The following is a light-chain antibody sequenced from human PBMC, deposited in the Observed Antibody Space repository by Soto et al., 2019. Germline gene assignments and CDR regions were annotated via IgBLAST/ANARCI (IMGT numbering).Light chain of an antibody. CDR2: RAS. CDR3: QQYNSYFFT. V-gene: IGKV1-5*03. CDR1: QSISSW. Sequence: DIQMTQSPSTLSAAVGDSVNITCLASQSISSWLAWYQQKPGKAPKLLIYRASDLQSGVPSRFSGSGSGTEFTLTISSLQTDDIATYYCQQYNSYFFTFGPGTKVDVK. J-gene: IGKJ3*01.